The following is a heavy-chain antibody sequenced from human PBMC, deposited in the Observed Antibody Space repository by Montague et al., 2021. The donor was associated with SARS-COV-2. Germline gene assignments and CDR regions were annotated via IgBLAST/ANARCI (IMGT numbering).Heavy chain of an antibody. J-gene: IGHJ6*02. Sequence: PALVKPTQTLTLTCTFSGFSLSTSGMCVSWIRQPPGKALEWLALIDWDXDKYYSTSLKTRLTISKDTSKNQVVLTMTNMDPVDTATYYCARIPAVTTGLNYSYSYGMDVWGQGTTVTVSS. CDR3: ARIPAVTTGLNYSYSYGMDV. CDR2: IDWDXDK. D-gene: IGHD4-17*01. V-gene: IGHV2-70*01. CDR1: GFSLSTSGMC.